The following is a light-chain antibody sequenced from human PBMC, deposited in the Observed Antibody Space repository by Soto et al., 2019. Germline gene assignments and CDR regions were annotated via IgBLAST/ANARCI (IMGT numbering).Light chain of an antibody. CDR2: ATS. Sequence: DIQLTQSPSFLSASVGDRVTITCRASQDISNYLAWYLQKPGEAPKFLIYATSTLQSGVPSRFSGSGSGTEFTLTISSLQPEDFGTYYCQQVNSYPLTFGGGTKVEIK. J-gene: IGKJ4*01. CDR3: QQVNSYPLT. V-gene: IGKV1-9*01. CDR1: QDISNY.